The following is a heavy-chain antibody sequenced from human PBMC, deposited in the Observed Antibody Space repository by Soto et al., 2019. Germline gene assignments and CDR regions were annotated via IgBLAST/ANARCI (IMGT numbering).Heavy chain of an antibody. CDR1: GFMFSSYW. Sequence: LRLSCAASGFMFSSYWMHWVRQGPGKGLEWVSVVLRTGNITYYADSVKGRFTISRDNSNNMVYLQMNSLRAEDTAVYYCAKYSYDYIWGSYRYVQHWGQGTLVTVSS. D-gene: IGHD3-16*02. J-gene: IGHJ4*02. V-gene: IGHV3-23*01. CDR2: VLRTGNIT. CDR3: AKYSYDYIWGSYRYVQH.